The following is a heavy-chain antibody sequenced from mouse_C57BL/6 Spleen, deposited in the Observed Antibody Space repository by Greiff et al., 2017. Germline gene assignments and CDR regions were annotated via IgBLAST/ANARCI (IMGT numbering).Heavy chain of an antibody. CDR3: ARSDYYGSRGYYFDS. CDR1: GYTFTSYG. V-gene: IGHV1-81*01. D-gene: IGHD1-1*01. Sequence: VQLQQSGAELARPGASVKLSCKASGYTFTSYGISWVKQRTGQGLEWIGEIYPRSGNTYYNEKFKGKATLTADKSSSTAYMGVRSLTSGESAGYFCARSDYYGSRGYYFDSCGQDTTLSVSS. J-gene: IGHJ2*01. CDR2: IYPRSGNT.